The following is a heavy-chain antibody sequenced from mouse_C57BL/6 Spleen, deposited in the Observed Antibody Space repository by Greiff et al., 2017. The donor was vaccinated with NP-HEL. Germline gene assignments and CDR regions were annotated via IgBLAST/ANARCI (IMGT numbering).Heavy chain of an antibody. CDR3: AATAQAGAY. CDR1: GYAFSSSW. CDR2: IYPGDGDT. V-gene: IGHV1-82*01. Sequence: VQLQQSGPELVKPGASVKISCKASGYAFSSSWMNWVKQRPGKGLEWIGRIYPGDGDTNSNGKFKGKATLTVDKSSSTAYMQLSSLTSEDSAVYYCAATAQAGAYWGQGTLVTVSA. D-gene: IGHD3-2*02. J-gene: IGHJ3*01.